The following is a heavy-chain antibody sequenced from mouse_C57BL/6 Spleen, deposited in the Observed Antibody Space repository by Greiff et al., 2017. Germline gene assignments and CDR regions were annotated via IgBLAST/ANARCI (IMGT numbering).Heavy chain of an antibody. CDR1: GYTFTSYD. CDR3: ARCDRRYNYAMDY. CDR2: IYTRDGRI. V-gene: IGHV1-85*01. Sequence: VQLQQSGPELVKPGASVKLSCKASGYTFTSYDINWVKQRPRQGLEWIGWIYTRDGRIKYNEKFKGKATLTVDSSSSSAYMELHGLTSEDSAVDYYARCDRRYNYAMDYWGQGTSVTVSS. J-gene: IGHJ4*01. D-gene: IGHD1-3*01.